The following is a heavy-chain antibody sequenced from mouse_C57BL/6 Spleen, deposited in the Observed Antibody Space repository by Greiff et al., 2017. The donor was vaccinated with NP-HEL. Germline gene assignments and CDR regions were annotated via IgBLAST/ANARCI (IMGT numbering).Heavy chain of an antibody. J-gene: IGHJ2*01. CDR1: GYAFSSYW. CDR2: IYPGDGDT. D-gene: IGHD2-4*01. Sequence: VKLQESGAELVKPGASVKISCKASGYAFSSYWMNWVKQRPGKGLEWIGQIYPGDGDTNYNGKFKGKATLTADKSSSTAYMQLSSLTSEDSAVYFCAIYYDYDLFDYWGQGTTLTVSS. CDR3: AIYYDYDLFDY. V-gene: IGHV1-80*01.